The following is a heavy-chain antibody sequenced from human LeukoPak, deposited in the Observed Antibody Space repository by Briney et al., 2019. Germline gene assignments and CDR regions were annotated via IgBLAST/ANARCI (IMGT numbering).Heavy chain of an antibody. CDR1: GFTFSGYS. D-gene: IGHD3-9*01. CDR3: ARGVVRYFDY. J-gene: IGHJ4*02. CDR2: ISSSSSYI. Sequence: GGSLRLSCAASGFTFSGYSMNWVRQAPGKGLGWVSSISSSSSYIYYADSVKGRFTISRDNAKNSLYLQMNSLRAEDTAVYYCARGVVRYFDYWGQGALVTVSS. V-gene: IGHV3-21*01.